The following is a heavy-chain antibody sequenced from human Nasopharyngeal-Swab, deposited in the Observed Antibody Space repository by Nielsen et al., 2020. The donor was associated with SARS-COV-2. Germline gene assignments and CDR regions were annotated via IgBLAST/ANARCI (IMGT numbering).Heavy chain of an antibody. J-gene: IGHJ6*02. CDR3: ARSMPSRYYYYGMDV. CDR2: IYPGDSDT. CDR1: GYSFTSYW. V-gene: IGHV5-51*01. D-gene: IGHD2-2*01. Sequence: GESLKISCKGSGYSFTSYWIGWMRQMPGKGLEWMGIIYPGDSDTRYSPSFQGQVTISADKFISTAYLQWSSLKASDTAMYYCARSMPSRYYYYGMDVWGQGTTVTVSS.